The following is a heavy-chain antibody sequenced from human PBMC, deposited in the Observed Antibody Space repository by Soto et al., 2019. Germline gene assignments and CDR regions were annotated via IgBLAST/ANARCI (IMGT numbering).Heavy chain of an antibody. J-gene: IGHJ4*02. CDR2: IDIGGNT. V-gene: IGHV3-66*01. Sequence: RESLRLSCGASGFSVTNNYMNWVRHAPGKEMERVSIIDIGGNTYYADSVKDRFTISRDNSRNTLYLHMDSLRAEDTAVYYCARGRGSTGYLGREHYFDYWGQGTLVTVSS. D-gene: IGHD2-2*01. CDR1: GFSVTNNY. CDR3: ARGRGSTGYLGREHYFDY.